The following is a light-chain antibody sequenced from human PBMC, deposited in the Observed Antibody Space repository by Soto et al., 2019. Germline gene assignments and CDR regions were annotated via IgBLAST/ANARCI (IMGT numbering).Light chain of an antibody. J-gene: IGLJ1*01. CDR1: SSNIGAGYD. CDR3: QSYDSSLSALYV. CDR2: GNS. V-gene: IGLV1-40*01. Sequence: QSVLTQPRSVPGAPGQRVTISCTGSSSNIGAGYDVHWYQQLPGTAPKLLIYGNSNRPSGVPDRFYGSKSGTSASLAITGLQAEDEADYYCQSYDSSLSALYVFGTGTKLTVL.